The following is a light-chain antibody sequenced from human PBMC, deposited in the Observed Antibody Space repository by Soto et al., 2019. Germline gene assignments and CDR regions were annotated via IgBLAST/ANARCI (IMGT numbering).Light chain of an antibody. CDR1: QTVSSSS. J-gene: IGKJ1*01. V-gene: IGKV3-20*01. Sequence: DIVLTQSPGTLSLSPGERATLSCRASQTVSSSSLAWYQQKPGQAPRLLIFGASTRAAGFPDRFSGSGSGTDFTLTSNRMEPEDFAVYYYQQYGSSPRTIGQRTKVEIK. CDR2: GAS. CDR3: QQYGSSPRT.